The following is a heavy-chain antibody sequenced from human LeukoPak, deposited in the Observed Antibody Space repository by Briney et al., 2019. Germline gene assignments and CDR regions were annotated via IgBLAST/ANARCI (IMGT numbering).Heavy chain of an antibody. CDR3: ARATTTYYFDS. V-gene: IGHV4-59*01. D-gene: IGHD4-11*01. CDR2: ISDSGST. Sequence: SETLSLTCTVSGGSISSYHWSWIRQPPGKGLEWIGYISDSGSTNYNSPLESRITISLDTSKNQFSLKLTSLTAADTAVYYCARATTTYYFDSWGQGILVTVSS. CDR1: GGSISSYH. J-gene: IGHJ4*02.